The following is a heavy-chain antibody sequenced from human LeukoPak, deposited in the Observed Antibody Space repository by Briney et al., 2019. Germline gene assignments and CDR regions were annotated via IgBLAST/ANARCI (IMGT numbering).Heavy chain of an antibody. V-gene: IGHV4-59*01. Sequence: SETLSLTCTFSGGSISSYYWSWIRQPPGKGLEWIAYIYYSGSTNYNPSLKSRVTISVDTSKNQFSLKLSSVTAADTVLYYGARGIRFLEWSETPHYYYYGMDVWGQGTTVTVSS. CDR2: IYYSGST. D-gene: IGHD3-3*01. CDR3: ARGIRFLEWSETPHYYYYGMDV. CDR1: GGSISSYY. J-gene: IGHJ6*02.